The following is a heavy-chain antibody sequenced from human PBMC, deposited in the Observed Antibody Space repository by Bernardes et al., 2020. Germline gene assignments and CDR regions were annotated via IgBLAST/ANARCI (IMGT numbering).Heavy chain of an antibody. CDR1: GFTFSSSA. CDR2: ISGSDDGT. CDR3: ARTISGYSSSWYGS. J-gene: IGHJ4*02. D-gene: IGHD6-13*01. Sequence: GGSLIPSCAASGFTFSSSAMSWVRQAPGTGLDWVSTISGSDDGTYYADSVKGRFTISRDNSKTTLYLQMNNLRAEDTAVYYCARTISGYSSSWYGSWGQGTLVTGSA. V-gene: IGHV3-23*01.